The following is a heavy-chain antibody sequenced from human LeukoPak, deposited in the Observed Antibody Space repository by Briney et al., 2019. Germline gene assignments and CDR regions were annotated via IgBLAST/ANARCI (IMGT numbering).Heavy chain of an antibody. CDR2: IWSDSAEI. V-gene: IGHV3-21*01. Sequence: PGGSLRLSCVVSGFTFNRCWMNWVRQAPGKGLEWVSSIWSDSAEIHYADSVKGRFTISRDNAKDSLYLQMNSLRAEDSAVYYCARDFFHSDISRPFDYWGQGTLVTVSS. D-gene: IGHD3-3*02. CDR3: ARDFFHSDISRPFDY. J-gene: IGHJ4*02. CDR1: GFTFNRCW.